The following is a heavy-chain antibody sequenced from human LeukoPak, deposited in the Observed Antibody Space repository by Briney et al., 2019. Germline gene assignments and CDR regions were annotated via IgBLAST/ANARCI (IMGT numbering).Heavy chain of an antibody. Sequence: GGSLRLSCAASGFTFSSYAMSWVRQAPGKGLEWVSAISGSGGSTYYADSVKGRFTISRDNSKNTLYLQMNSLRAEDTAVYYCAKEGRYFDWLLPRDDAFDIWGQGTMVTVSS. D-gene: IGHD3-9*01. J-gene: IGHJ3*02. CDR3: AKEGRYFDWLLPRDDAFDI. CDR2: ISGSGGST. V-gene: IGHV3-23*01. CDR1: GFTFSSYA.